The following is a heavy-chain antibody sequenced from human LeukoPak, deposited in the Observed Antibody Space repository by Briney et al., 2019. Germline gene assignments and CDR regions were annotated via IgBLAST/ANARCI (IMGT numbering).Heavy chain of an antibody. D-gene: IGHD6-13*01. CDR1: GFTFSSYS. CDR2: ISSSSSYI. CDR3: ARDWGSSSWYNWFDP. J-gene: IGHJ5*02. V-gene: IGHV3-21*01. Sequence: GGSLRLSCAASGFTFSSYSMNWVRQAPGEGLEWVSSISSSSSYIYYADSEKGRFTISRDNAKNSLYLQMNSLRAEDTAVYYCARDWGSSSWYNWFDPWGQGTLVTVSS.